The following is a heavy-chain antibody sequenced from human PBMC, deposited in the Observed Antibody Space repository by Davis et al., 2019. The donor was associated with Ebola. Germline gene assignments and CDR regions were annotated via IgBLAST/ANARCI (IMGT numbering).Heavy chain of an antibody. D-gene: IGHD3/OR15-3a*01. CDR2: ISGGAGGT. V-gene: IGHV3-23*01. Sequence: GESLKISCAASGFPFSTYAMTWVRQAPGKGLEWVSAISGGAGGTHYADSVKGRFTISRDNSKNTLYLQMNSLGAEDTAVYYCAKNFGLLDYWGQGTLVTVSS. CDR3: AKNFGLLDY. CDR1: GFPFSTYA. J-gene: IGHJ4*02.